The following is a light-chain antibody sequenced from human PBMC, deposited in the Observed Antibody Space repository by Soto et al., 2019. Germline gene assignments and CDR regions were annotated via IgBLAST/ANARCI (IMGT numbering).Light chain of an antibody. J-gene: IGLJ3*02. V-gene: IGLV1-40*01. CDR1: SSNIGAGYD. Sequence: QAVVTQSPSVSGAPGQTVTISCSGSSSNIGAGYDVHWYQQLPGTVPKLVIYDSFNRPSGVPDRFSGAKSGTSASLAITGLQAEDEAYYYCQAYDNSLGVSVLFGGGTKLTVL. CDR2: DSF. CDR3: QAYDNSLGVSVL.